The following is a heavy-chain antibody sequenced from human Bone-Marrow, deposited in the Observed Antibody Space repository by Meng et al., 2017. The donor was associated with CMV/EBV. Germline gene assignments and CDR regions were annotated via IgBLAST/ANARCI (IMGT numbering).Heavy chain of an antibody. CDR3: ARDAPEEYCSSTSCRYYYYYGMDV. Sequence: GESLKISCAVSGFTFSSYSMNWVRQAPGKGLEWVSSISSSSSYIYYADSVEGRFTISRDNAKNSLYLQMNSLRAEDTAVYYCARDAPEEYCSSTSCRYYYYYGMDVWGQGTTVTVSS. D-gene: IGHD2-2*01. CDR2: ISSSSSYI. J-gene: IGHJ6*02. V-gene: IGHV3-21*01. CDR1: GFTFSSYS.